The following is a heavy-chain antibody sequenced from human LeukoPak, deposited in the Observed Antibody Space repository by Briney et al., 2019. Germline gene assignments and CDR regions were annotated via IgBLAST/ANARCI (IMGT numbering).Heavy chain of an antibody. V-gene: IGHV3-30*18. J-gene: IGHJ4*02. CDR1: GFTFSSYG. CDR3: AKGSYNDY. Sequence: GGSLRLSCAASGFTFSSYGMHWVRQAPGKGLEWVAVISYDGSNKYYADSVKGRFTISRDNSKNTLYLQMNSLRAEDTAVYYCAKGSYNDYWGQGTLVTVSS. CDR2: ISYDGSNK. D-gene: IGHD3-10*01.